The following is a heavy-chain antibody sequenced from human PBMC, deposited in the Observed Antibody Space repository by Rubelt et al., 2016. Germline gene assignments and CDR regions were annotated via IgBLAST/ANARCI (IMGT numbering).Heavy chain of an antibody. CDR3: ASGGTDGWNFDY. J-gene: IGHJ4*02. Sequence: EVQLVESGGGLVKPGGSLRLSCAASGFTFSSYAMNWVRQAPGKGLEGASYINSNSESRYYADSVKGRFTISRANAKSSVLLQMNSLGDEDMGVYDCASGGTDGWNFDYWGQGTLVNVS. D-gene: IGHD1-7*01. CDR1: GFTFSSYA. V-gene: IGHV3-48*02. CDR2: INSNSESR.